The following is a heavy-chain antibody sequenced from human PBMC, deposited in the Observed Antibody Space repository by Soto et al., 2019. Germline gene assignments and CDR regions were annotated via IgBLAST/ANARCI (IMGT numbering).Heavy chain of an antibody. D-gene: IGHD2-15*01. V-gene: IGHV3-48*03. CDR2: ISSSGSTI. J-gene: IGHJ6*02. Sequence: GSLRLSCAASGFTFSSYEMNWVRHAAGKGLEWVSYISSSGSTIYYADSVKGRFTISRDNAKNSLYLQMNSLRAEDTAVYYCARDGGYCSGGSCYLRTYYYYGMDVWGQGTTVTVSS. CDR3: ARDGGYCSGGSCYLRTYYYYGMDV. CDR1: GFTFSSYE.